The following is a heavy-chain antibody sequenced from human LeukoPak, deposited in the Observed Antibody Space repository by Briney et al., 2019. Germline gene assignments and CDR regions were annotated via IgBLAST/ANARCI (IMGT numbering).Heavy chain of an antibody. Sequence: ASVKVSCKASGYTFTSYDINWVRQATGQGLEWMGWMNPNSGNTGCAQKFQGRVTMTRNTSISTAYMELSSLRSEDTAVYYCARYCSSTSCYNEAVWFDPWGQGTLVTVSS. V-gene: IGHV1-8*01. D-gene: IGHD2-2*02. J-gene: IGHJ5*02. CDR3: ARYCSSTSCYNEAVWFDP. CDR1: GYTFTSYD. CDR2: MNPNSGNT.